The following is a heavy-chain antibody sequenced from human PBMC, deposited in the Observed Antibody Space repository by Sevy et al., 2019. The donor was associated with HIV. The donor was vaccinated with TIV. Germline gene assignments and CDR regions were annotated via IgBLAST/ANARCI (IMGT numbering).Heavy chain of an antibody. CDR1: GFSFSAYW. D-gene: IGHD4-17*01. J-gene: IGHJ5*02. V-gene: IGHV3-72*01. Sequence: GGSLRLSCAASGFSFSAYWMHWVRQAPGKGLEWVGRTRNKANSYTTEYAASVKGRFTISRDDSKNSLYLQMNSLKTEDTAVYYCARALQYGDYPWGQGTLVTVSS. CDR2: TRNKANSYTT. CDR3: ARALQYGDYP.